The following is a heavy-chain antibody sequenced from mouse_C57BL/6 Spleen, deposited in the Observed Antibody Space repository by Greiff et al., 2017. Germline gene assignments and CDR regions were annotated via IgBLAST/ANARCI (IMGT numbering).Heavy chain of an antibody. Sequence: VQLKESGPELVKPGASVKISCKASGYSFTGYYMNWVKQSPEKSLEWIGEINPSTGGTTYNQKFKAKATLTVDKSSSTAYMQLKSLTSEDSAVYYCARRDSKPRYFDVWGTGTTVTVSS. CDR2: INPSTGGT. CDR1: GYSFTGYY. J-gene: IGHJ1*03. V-gene: IGHV1-42*01. D-gene: IGHD2-5*01. CDR3: ARRDSKPRYFDV.